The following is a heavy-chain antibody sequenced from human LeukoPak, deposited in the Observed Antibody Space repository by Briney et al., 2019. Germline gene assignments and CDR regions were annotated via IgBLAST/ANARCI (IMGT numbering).Heavy chain of an antibody. J-gene: IGHJ6*03. CDR1: EFTFSSYS. D-gene: IGHD3-16*01. CDR3: ARDPQGDYYMDV. CDR2: ISRSSTYI. Sequence: PGGSLRHSCAASEFTFSSYSMNWVRQAPGKGLEWVSSISRSSTYIYYADSVKGRFTISRDNAKNSLYLQMNSLRADDTAVYYCARDPQGDYYMDVWGKGTTVTVSS. V-gene: IGHV3-21*01.